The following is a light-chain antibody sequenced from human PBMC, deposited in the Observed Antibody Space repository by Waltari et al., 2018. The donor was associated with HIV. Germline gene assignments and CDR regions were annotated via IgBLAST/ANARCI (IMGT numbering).Light chain of an antibody. CDR3: QQYNNWPPYT. J-gene: IGKJ2*01. CDR2: SAS. V-gene: IGKV3-15*01. CDR1: QSVSSN. Sequence: EIVMTQSPATLSVSPGERAILSCRASQSVSSNLAWYQQKPGQPPRLLIYSASTRATGVPARFSGSGSGTDFTLTISSLQSEDFAVYHCQQYNNWPPYTFGQGTRLEIK.